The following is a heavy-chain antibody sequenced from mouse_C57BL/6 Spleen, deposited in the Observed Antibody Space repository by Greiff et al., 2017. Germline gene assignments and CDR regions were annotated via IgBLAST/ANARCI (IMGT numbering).Heavy chain of an antibody. Sequence: QVQLKESGAELVKPGASVKISCKASGYAFSSYWMNWVKQRPGKGLEWIGQIYPGDGDTNYNGKFKGKATLTADKSSSTAYMQLSSLTSEDSAVYFCARLGYYGSSYRSNFDYWGQGTTLTVSS. CDR3: ARLGYYGSSYRSNFDY. V-gene: IGHV1-80*01. CDR2: IYPGDGDT. J-gene: IGHJ2*01. CDR1: GYAFSSYW. D-gene: IGHD1-1*01.